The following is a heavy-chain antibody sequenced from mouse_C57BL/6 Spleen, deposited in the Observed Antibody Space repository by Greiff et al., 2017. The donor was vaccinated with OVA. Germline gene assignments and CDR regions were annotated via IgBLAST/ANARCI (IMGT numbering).Heavy chain of an antibody. Sequence: QVQLKQPGAELVKPGASVKLSCKASGYTFTSYWMHWVKQRPGQGLEWIGMIHPNSGSTNYNEKFKSKATLTVDKSSSTAYMQLSSLTSEDSAVYYCARSRTGAYAMDYWGQGTSVTVSS. CDR1: GYTFTSYW. CDR2: IHPNSGST. CDR3: ARSRTGAYAMDY. D-gene: IGHD4-1*01. V-gene: IGHV1-64*01. J-gene: IGHJ4*01.